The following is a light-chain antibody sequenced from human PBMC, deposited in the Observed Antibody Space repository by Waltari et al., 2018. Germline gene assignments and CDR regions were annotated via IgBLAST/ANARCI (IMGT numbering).Light chain of an antibody. Sequence: DIQLTQSPSTLSASVGDRVTIACRANQSISLWLAWYQQKPGKAPKLLISKSSILESGDPSRFSGSGSGTDFTLSISSLQPDDFATYYCQQFHSYVLTFGGGTKVEIK. V-gene: IGKV1-5*03. J-gene: IGKJ4*01. CDR2: KSS. CDR3: QQFHSYVLT. CDR1: QSISLW.